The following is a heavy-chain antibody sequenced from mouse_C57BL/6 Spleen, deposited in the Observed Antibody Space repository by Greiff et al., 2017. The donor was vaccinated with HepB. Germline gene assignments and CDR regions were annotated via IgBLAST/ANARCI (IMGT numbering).Heavy chain of an antibody. CDR2: ISYDGSN. V-gene: IGHV3-6*01. CDR1: GYSITSGYY. Sequence: EVQVVESGPGLVKPSQSLSLTCSVTGYSITSGYYWNWIRQFPGNKLEWMGYISYDGSNNYNPSLKNRISITRDTSKNQFFLKLNSVTTEDTATYYCARDKENFDYWGQGTTLTVSS. J-gene: IGHJ2*01. CDR3: ARDKENFDY.